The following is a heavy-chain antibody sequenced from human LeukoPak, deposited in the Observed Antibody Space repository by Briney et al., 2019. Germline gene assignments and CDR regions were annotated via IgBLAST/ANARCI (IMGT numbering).Heavy chain of an antibody. CDR1: GYSISSGYY. J-gene: IGHJ6*03. CDR2: IYTSGST. CDR3: ARGSGGRYYYYYMDV. V-gene: IGHV4-4*07. Sequence: KPSETLSLTCTVSGYSISSGYYWSWIRQPAGKGLEWIGRIYTSGSTNYNPSLKSRVTMSVDTSKNQFSLKLSSVTAADTAVYYCARGSGGRYYYYYMDVWGKGTTVTVSS. D-gene: IGHD1-26*01.